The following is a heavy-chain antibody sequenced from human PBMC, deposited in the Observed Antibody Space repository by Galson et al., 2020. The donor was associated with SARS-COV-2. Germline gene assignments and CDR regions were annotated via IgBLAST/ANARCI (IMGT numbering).Heavy chain of an antibody. CDR1: GGSIDRPQNY. V-gene: IGHV4-30-4*08. CDR3: ATIPIYGIYWYFDV. J-gene: IGHJ2*01. D-gene: IGHD4-17*01. Sequence: NLSLTCTVSGGSIDRPQNYWAWIRQPPGKGLEYIGYIFHNGAAYYSPSLKSRLTISLDTSKDEFYLRLNSVTAADTAVYYCATIPIYGIYWYFDVWGRGTRVSVSS. CDR2: IFHNGAA.